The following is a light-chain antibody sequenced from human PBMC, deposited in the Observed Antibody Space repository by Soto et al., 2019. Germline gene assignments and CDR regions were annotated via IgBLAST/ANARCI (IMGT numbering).Light chain of an antibody. CDR1: QSVSSN. V-gene: IGKV3-15*01. CDR3: QQYNNWPPLYT. CDR2: GAS. Sequence: EIVMTQSPATLSVSPGERATLSCRASQSVSSNLAWYQQKPSQAPRLLIYGASTRATGIPARFSGSGSGTEFTLTISSLQSEDFAVYYCQQYNNWPPLYTFGQGTKLDIK. J-gene: IGKJ2*01.